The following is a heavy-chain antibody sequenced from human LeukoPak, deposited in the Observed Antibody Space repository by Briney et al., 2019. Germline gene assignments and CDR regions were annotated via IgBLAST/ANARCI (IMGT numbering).Heavy chain of an antibody. CDR2: INPNSGGT. CDR1: GYTFTGYY. CDR3: ASLSSSSPMDFDY. J-gene: IGHJ4*02. Sequence: GASVTVSCKASGYTFTGYYMHWVRQAPGQGLEWMGWINPNSGGTNYAQKFQGRVTMTRDTSISTAYMELSRLRSDDTAVYYCASLSSSSPMDFDYWGQGTLVTVSS. D-gene: IGHD6-6*01. V-gene: IGHV1-2*02.